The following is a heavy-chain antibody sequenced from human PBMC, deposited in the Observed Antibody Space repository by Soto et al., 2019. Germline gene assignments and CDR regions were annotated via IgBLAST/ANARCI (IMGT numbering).Heavy chain of an antibody. V-gene: IGHV1-69*13. D-gene: IGHD1-7*01. J-gene: IGHJ6*02. Sequence: SVKVSCKASGGTFSSYAISWVRQAPGQGLEWMGGIIPIFGTANYAHKFQGRVTITADESTSTAYMELSSLRSEDTAVYYCARGQDGGSSPELNYYYYGMDVWGQGTTVTVSS. CDR3: ARGQDGGSSPELNYYYYGMDV. CDR2: IIPIFGTA. CDR1: GGTFSSYA.